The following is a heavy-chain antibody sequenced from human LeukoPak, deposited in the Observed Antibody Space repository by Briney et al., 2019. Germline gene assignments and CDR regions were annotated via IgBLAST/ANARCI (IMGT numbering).Heavy chain of an antibody. V-gene: IGHV1-18*01. CDR1: GYTFTSYG. Sequence: ASVKVSCKASGYTFTSYGISWVRQAPGQGLEWMGWINAYNGNTNYAQKLQGRVTMTTDTPTSTAYMELRSLRSDDTAVYYCARAKQEGSGSFSWFDPWGQGTLVTVSS. J-gene: IGHJ5*02. CDR2: INAYNGNT. D-gene: IGHD3-10*01. CDR3: ARAKQEGSGSFSWFDP.